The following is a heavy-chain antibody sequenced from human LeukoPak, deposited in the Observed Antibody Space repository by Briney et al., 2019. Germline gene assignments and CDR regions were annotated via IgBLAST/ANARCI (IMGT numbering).Heavy chain of an antibody. CDR2: ISAYNGNT. CDR1: GYTFTNYG. Sequence: ASVRVSCKASGYTFTNYGISWVRQAPGQGLEWMGWISAYNGNTNYAQTLQGRVTMTTDTSTSTAYMELRSLRSDDTAVYYCARETLYYYDSSGYYFQYFQHWGQGTLVTVSS. CDR3: ARETLYYYDSSGYYFQYFQH. V-gene: IGHV1-18*01. J-gene: IGHJ1*01. D-gene: IGHD3-22*01.